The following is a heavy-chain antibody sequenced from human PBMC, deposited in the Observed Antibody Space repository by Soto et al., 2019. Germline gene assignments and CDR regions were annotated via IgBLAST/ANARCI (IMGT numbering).Heavy chain of an antibody. CDR1: GFTFSSYG. Sequence: QVQLVESGGGVVQPGRSLRLSCAASGFTFSSYGMRWVRQAPGKGLEWVAVISYDGSNKYYADSVKGRFTISRDNSKNTLYLQMNSLIAEDTAVYYCAKDRYDYVWGSYRNYYYYYGMDVWGQGTTVTVSS. V-gene: IGHV3-30*18. CDR3: AKDRYDYVWGSYRNYYYYYGMDV. D-gene: IGHD3-16*02. J-gene: IGHJ6*02. CDR2: ISYDGSNK.